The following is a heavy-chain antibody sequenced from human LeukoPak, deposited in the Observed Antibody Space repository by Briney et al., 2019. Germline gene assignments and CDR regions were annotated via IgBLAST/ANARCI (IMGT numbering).Heavy chain of an antibody. CDR1: GFTVSSNY. V-gene: IGHV3-53*01. D-gene: IGHD3-22*01. CDR3: ARATYYYDSSGANDAFDI. Sequence: GGSLRLSCAASGFTVSSNYMSWVRQAPGKGLEWVSVIYSGGSTYYADSVKGRFTISRDNSKNTLYLQMNSLRAEDTAVYYCARATYYYDSSGANDAFDIWGQGTMVTVSS. CDR2: IYSGGST. J-gene: IGHJ3*02.